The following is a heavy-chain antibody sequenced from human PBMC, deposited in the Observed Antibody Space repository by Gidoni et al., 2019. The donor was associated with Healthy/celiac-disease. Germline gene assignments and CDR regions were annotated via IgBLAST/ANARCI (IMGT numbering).Heavy chain of an antibody. V-gene: IGHV3-9*01. D-gene: IGHD3-10*01. Sequence: EVQLVESGGGLVQPGRSLRLACAASGFHFDDYAMHWVRQAPGKGLEWVSGISWNSGSIGYADSVKGRFTISRDNAKNSLYLQMNSLRAEDTALYYCAREFGLRDYWGQGTLVTVSS. CDR1: GFHFDDYA. CDR3: AREFGLRDY. CDR2: ISWNSGSI. J-gene: IGHJ4*02.